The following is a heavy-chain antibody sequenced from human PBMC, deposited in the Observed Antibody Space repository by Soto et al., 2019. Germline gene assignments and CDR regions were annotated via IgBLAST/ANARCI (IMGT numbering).Heavy chain of an antibody. CDR2: INHSGST. J-gene: IGHJ6*03. CDR3: ARGIAAAPSPAYYMDV. V-gene: IGHV4-34*01. CDR1: GGSFSGYY. D-gene: IGHD6-13*01. Sequence: SETLSLTCAVYGGSFSGYYWSWIRQPPGKGLEWIGEINHSGSTNYNPSLKSRVTISVDTSKNQFSPKLSSVTAADTAVYYCARGIAAAPSPAYYMDVWGKGTTVTVSS.